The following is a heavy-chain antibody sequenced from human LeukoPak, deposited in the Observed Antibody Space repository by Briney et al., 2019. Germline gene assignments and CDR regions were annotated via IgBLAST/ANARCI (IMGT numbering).Heavy chain of an antibody. J-gene: IGHJ3*02. CDR2: INPNSGGT. CDR1: GYTFTGYY. V-gene: IGHV1-2*02. Sequence: GASVKVSCKASGYTFTGYYMHWVRQAPGQGLEWMGWINPNSGGTNYAQKFQGRVTMTRDTSISTAYMELSRLRSDDTAVYYCARDPSGPPFGVVAPVIWGQGTMVTVSS. D-gene: IGHD3-3*01. CDR3: ARDPSGPPFGVVAPVI.